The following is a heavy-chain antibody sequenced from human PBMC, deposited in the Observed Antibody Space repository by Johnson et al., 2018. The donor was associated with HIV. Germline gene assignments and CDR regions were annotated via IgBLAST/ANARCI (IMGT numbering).Heavy chain of an antibody. CDR1: GFTVSSNY. Sequence: VQLVESGGGLVQPGGSLRLSCAASGFTVSSNYMSWVRQAPGKGLEWVSLIYSDGSTYYADSVKGRFTNSRDNSKNMVYLQMNSLRAEDTAVYYCAKERGISGGFDFWGQGTRVTVSS. J-gene: IGHJ3*01. CDR3: AKERGISGGFDF. CDR2: IYSDGST. V-gene: IGHV3-66*01. D-gene: IGHD2-15*01.